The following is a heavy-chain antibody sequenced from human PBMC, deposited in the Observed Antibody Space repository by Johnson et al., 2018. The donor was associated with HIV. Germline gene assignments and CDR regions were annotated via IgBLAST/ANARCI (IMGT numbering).Heavy chain of an antibody. D-gene: IGHD3-22*01. Sequence: QEQLVESGGGVVQPGGSLRLSCAASGFNFNIYGMHWVRQAPVRGLEWVAFIRYDGSYKNYVDSAKGRFTISRDNSKNTLYLQMNSLRAEDTAVYYCAREYYYDSSGYNAFDIWGQGTMVTVSS. CDR2: IRYDGSYK. J-gene: IGHJ3*02. V-gene: IGHV3-30*02. CDR3: AREYYYDSSGYNAFDI. CDR1: GFNFNIYG.